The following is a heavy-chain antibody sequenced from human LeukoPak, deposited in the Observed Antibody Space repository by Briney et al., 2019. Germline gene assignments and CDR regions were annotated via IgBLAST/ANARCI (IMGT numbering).Heavy chain of an antibody. CDR1: GFTPTRVA. D-gene: IGHD3-9*01. CDR3: AKSEEGVLRYFDWWDY. Sequence: SLRLSCALSGFTPTRVATSWVRPAPGGGLEWVSAISSIGGSTNYTGSVNGRLTKSKDNSKNTLYLQMNSLRAEDTSVYDRAKSEEGVLRYFDWWDYWGQGTLVTVSS. J-gene: IGHJ4*02. CDR2: ISSIGGST. V-gene: IGHV3-23*01.